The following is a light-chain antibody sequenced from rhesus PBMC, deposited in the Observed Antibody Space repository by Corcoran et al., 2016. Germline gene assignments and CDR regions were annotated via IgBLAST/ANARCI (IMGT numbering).Light chain of an antibody. J-gene: IGKJ4*01. CDR1: ENVNNY. CDR2: KAF. CDR3: QHGYSHPLT. V-gene: IGKV1-74*01. Sequence: DIQMTQSPSSLSASVGDRVTITRRASENVNNYSNWYQQKPGKAPKLLTYKAFTLQSGVPSRFSGSGSRTDYTFTVRSLRPRDVATSICQHGYSHPLTFDGGAKVGLK.